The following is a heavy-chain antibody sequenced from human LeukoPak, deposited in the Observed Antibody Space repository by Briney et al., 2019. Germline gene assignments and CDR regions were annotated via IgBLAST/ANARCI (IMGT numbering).Heavy chain of an antibody. CDR1: GYTFTGYY. V-gene: IGHV1-2*02. D-gene: IGHD6-13*01. Sequence: ASVKVSCKASGYTFTGYYTHWVRQAPGQGLEWMGWINPNSGGTNYAQKFQGRVTMTRDTSISTAYMELSRLRSDDTAVYYCATGIAAVHNWFDPWGQGTLVTVSS. CDR3: ATGIAAVHNWFDP. CDR2: INPNSGGT. J-gene: IGHJ5*02.